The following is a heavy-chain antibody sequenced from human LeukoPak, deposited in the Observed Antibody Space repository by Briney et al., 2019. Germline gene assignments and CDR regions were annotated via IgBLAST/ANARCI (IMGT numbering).Heavy chain of an antibody. Sequence: SVKVSCKASGFTFTSSAMQWVRQARGQRLEWIGWIVVGSGNTNYAQKFQERVTTTRDMSTSTAYMELSSLRSEDTAVYYCAATSTSSSPPAFDIWGQGTMVTVSS. CDR3: AATSTSSSPPAFDI. J-gene: IGHJ3*02. CDR2: IVVGSGNT. V-gene: IGHV1-58*02. D-gene: IGHD6-6*01. CDR1: GFTFTSSA.